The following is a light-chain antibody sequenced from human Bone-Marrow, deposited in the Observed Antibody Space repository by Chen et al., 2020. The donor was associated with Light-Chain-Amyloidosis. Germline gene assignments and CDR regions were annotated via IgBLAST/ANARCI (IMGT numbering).Light chain of an antibody. V-gene: IGKV3-11*01. CDR1: QSVGAY. CDR3: QQGATWPWT. Sequence: VLTQSPATLSLSPGEGATLSCRTSQSVGAYLAWYQQRPGQAPRLLIYDTSNRATGIPARFSGSGSETDFTLTISSLESEDFAVYYCQQGATWPWTFGHGTKVGIK. J-gene: IGKJ1*01. CDR2: DTS.